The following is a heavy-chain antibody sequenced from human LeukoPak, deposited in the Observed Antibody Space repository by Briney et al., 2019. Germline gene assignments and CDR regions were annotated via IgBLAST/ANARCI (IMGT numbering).Heavy chain of an antibody. CDR2: IKEDESDE. J-gene: IGHJ4*02. Sequence: GGSLRLSCEASGFTFSSYWMSWVRQAPGKGLEWVAHIKEDESDEYYVDSVRGRFTASRDNGKNSVNLQMNSLRVEDTAVYYCARWRGRQSEFDYWGQGTLATVSS. CDR1: GFTFSSYW. CDR3: ARWRGRQSEFDY. D-gene: IGHD1-1*01. V-gene: IGHV3-7*01.